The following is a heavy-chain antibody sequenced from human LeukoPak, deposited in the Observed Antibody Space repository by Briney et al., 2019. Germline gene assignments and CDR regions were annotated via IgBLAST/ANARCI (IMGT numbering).Heavy chain of an antibody. V-gene: IGHV3-21*01. D-gene: IGHD3-10*01. Sequence: GGSLRLSCAASGFTFDDYAMHWVRQAPGKGLEWVSSISSSSSYIYYADSVKGRFTISRDNAKNSLYLQMNSLRAEDTAVYYCARAENYYGRHTNWFDPWGQGTLVTVSS. J-gene: IGHJ5*02. CDR2: ISSSSSYI. CDR3: ARAENYYGRHTNWFDP. CDR1: GFTFDDYA.